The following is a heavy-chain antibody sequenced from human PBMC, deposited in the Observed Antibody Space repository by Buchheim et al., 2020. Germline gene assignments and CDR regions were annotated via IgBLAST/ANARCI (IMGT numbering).Heavy chain of an antibody. J-gene: IGHJ6*02. V-gene: IGHV3-21*01. D-gene: IGHD3-22*01. Sequence: EVQLVESGGGLVKPGGSLRLSCAASGFTFSSYSMNWVRQAPGKGLEWVSSISSSSSYIYYADSVKGRFTISRDNAKNSLSLQMNSLRAEDTAVYYCARDSSGYHYYYYYGMDVWGQGTT. CDR3: ARDSSGYHYYYYYGMDV. CDR2: ISSSSSYI. CDR1: GFTFSSYS.